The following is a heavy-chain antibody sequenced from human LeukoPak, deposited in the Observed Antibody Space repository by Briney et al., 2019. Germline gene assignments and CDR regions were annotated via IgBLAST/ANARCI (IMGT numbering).Heavy chain of an antibody. CDR3: AREGLLPHFDY. J-gene: IGHJ4*02. D-gene: IGHD2-21*01. V-gene: IGHV3-21*01. Sequence: PGGSLRLSCAASGFTFSSYSMNWVRQAPGKGLEWVSSIRTSSSYIYYADSVKGRFTISRDNAKNSLYLQMNSLRAEDTAVYYCAREGLLPHFDYWGQGTLVTVSS. CDR2: IRTSSSYI. CDR1: GFTFSSYS.